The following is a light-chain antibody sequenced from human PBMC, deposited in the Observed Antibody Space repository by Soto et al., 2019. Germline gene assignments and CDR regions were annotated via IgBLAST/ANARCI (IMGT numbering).Light chain of an antibody. CDR3: QQYNNWPPSII. J-gene: IGKJ5*01. CDR2: GAS. CDR1: ESVSSN. Sequence: VTTQSPDTLSVSPGERDTLSCRAIESVSSNVAWYQQRPGQAPQLLIYGASTRATDTPVRFRGSGSGTEFTLTISSLQSEDLGVYYCQQYNNWPPSIIFGQGTRLEIK. V-gene: IGKV3-15*01.